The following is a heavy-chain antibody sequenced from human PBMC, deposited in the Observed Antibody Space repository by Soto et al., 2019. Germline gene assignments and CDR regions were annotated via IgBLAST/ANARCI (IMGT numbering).Heavy chain of an antibody. CDR1: GGSISSSSYY. Sequence: SETLSLTCTVSGGSISSSSYYWGWIRQPPGKGLEWIGSIYYSGSTYYNPSLKSRVTISVDTSKNQFSLKLSSVTAADTAVYYCARPLNDYDYAFDIWGQGTMVTVSS. V-gene: IGHV4-39*01. J-gene: IGHJ3*02. CDR3: ARPLNDYDYAFDI. D-gene: IGHD4-17*01. CDR2: IYYSGST.